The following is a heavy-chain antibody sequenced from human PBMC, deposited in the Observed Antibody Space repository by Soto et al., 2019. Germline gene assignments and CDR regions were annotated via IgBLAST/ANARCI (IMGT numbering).Heavy chain of an antibody. Sequence: GESLKISCTCSGYSFSTYWIAWVRQMPGKGLEWMGIIYPGDSGTRYSPSFQGQVTISADTSTKTAYLQWSSLKASDTAIYYCARLPQFPWFGALTSRAYYFIYWVPGTPAPVYS. J-gene: IGHJ4*02. CDR1: GYSFSTYW. CDR2: IYPGDSGT. D-gene: IGHD3-10*01. CDR3: ARLPQFPWFGALTSRAYYFIY. V-gene: IGHV5-51*01.